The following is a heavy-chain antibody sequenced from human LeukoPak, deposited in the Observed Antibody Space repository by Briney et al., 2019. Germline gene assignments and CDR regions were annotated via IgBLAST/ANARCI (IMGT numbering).Heavy chain of an antibody. Sequence: GVSLRLSCAASGFTFSSNAMSWVRQAPGKGLEWVSGICGSGGSTYYADSVKGRFTISRDNSKNTMYLQMNSLRAEDTAVYYCATYRQVLLPFESWGQGTLVTVAS. V-gene: IGHV3-23*01. D-gene: IGHD2-8*02. CDR3: ATYRQVLLPFES. CDR1: GFTFSSNA. J-gene: IGHJ4*02. CDR2: ICGSGGST.